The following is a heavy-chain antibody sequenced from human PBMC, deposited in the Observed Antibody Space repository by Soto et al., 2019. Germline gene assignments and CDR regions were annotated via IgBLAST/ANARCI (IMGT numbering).Heavy chain of an antibody. Sequence: GASVKVSCKPPGDTFTSYYLHWVRQAPGQGLEWMGVINPHGGSTKYAQKFQGRITMTRDTSRSTVYMELSSLRSDDTAIYYCARSSGGNFGIIIEGSNWFDPWGQGTLVTVSS. D-gene: IGHD3-3*01. CDR1: GDTFTSYY. CDR2: INPHGGST. CDR3: ARSSGGNFGIIIEGSNWFDP. J-gene: IGHJ5*02. V-gene: IGHV1-46*01.